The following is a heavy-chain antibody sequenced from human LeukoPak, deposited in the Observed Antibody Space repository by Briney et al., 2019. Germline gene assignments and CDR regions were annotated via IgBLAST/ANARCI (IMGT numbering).Heavy chain of an antibody. Sequence: GGSLRLSCAASGFTFSSYAMHWVRQAPGKGLEWVAIILFDGTNTYYADSVKGRFTISRDNAKNSLYLQMNNLRAEDTAVYYCVGPDSQFDCWGQGTLVTVSS. J-gene: IGHJ4*02. CDR1: GFTFSSYA. CDR3: VGPDSQFDC. CDR2: ILFDGTNT. V-gene: IGHV3-30-3*01. D-gene: IGHD3-10*01.